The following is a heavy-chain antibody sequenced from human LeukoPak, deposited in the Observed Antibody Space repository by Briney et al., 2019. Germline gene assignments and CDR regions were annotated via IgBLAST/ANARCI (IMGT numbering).Heavy chain of an antibody. CDR1: GGSISSY. CDR2: IYYSGST. V-gene: IGHV4-59*01. J-gene: IGHJ6*04. D-gene: IGHD2-2*01. Sequence: SETLSLTCTVSGGSISSYWSWIRQPPGKGPEWIGYIYYSGSTNYNPSLKSRVTISVDTSKNQFSLKLSSVTAADTAVYYCARLLGYCSSTSCYSPNLDVWGKGTTVTVSS. CDR3: ARLLGYCSSTSCYSPNLDV.